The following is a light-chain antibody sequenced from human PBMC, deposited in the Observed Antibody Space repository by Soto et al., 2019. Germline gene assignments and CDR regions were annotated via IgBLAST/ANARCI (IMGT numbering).Light chain of an antibody. CDR1: QSVSSN. CDR3: HQYSNTFRT. V-gene: IGKV3-15*01. Sequence: IVMTQSPATLSVSPWERATLSCRASQSVSSNLAWYQQKPGQAPRLLIYGASTRATGIPARFSGSGSGTEFTLTISNLQAEDSAVYHCHQYSNTFRTFGQGTKVDIK. J-gene: IGKJ1*01. CDR2: GAS.